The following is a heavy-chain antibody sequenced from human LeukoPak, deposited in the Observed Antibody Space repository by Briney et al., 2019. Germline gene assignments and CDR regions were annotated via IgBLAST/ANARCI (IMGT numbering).Heavy chain of an antibody. CDR3: ARGRHYYDSSDYYYEGDAFDI. Sequence: WASVTVSCKASGDTFTSYYMHWVRQAPGQGLEWMGIINPSGGSNTYAQKFQGRVTMTRDMSTSTVYMELSSLRSEDTAVYYCARGRHYYDSSDYYYEGDAFDIWGQGTMVTVSS. V-gene: IGHV1-46*01. D-gene: IGHD3-22*01. CDR2: INPSGGSN. CDR1: GDTFTSYY. J-gene: IGHJ3*02.